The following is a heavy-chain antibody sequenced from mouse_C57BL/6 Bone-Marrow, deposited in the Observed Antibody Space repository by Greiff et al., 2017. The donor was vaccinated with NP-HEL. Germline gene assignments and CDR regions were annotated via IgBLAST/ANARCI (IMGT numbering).Heavy chain of an antibody. CDR1: GYTFTDYY. V-gene: IGHV1-26*01. CDR2: INPNNGGT. J-gene: IGHJ4*01. Sequence: EVQLQQSGPELVKPGASVKISCKASGYTFTDYYMNWVKQSHGKSLEWIGDINPNNGGTSYNQKFKGKATLTVDKSSSTAYMELRSLTSEDSAVYYCARGGGLRRRNYYAMDYWGQGTSVTVSS. D-gene: IGHD2-2*01. CDR3: ARGGGLRRRNYYAMDY.